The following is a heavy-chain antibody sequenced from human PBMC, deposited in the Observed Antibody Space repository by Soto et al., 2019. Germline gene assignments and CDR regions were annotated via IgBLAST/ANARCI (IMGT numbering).Heavy chain of an antibody. J-gene: IGHJ5*02. CDR1: GFTFGSFI. D-gene: IGHD3-10*01. CDR3: EKDIHGWRSS. Sequence: GGSLRLSCAASGFTFGSFITTWVRQAPGKGLEWVATITDSGDRTDYADSVKGRFTISRDNSKNTLYLQMKSLRAEDTAVYYCEKDIHGWRSSWGLGTLATVSS. V-gene: IGHV3-23*01. CDR2: ITDSGDRT.